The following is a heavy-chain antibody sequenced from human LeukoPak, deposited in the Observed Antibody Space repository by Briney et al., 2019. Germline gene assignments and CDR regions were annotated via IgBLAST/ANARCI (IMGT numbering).Heavy chain of an antibody. CDR2: MNPNSGNT. D-gene: IGHD1-1*01. CDR3: ARGPPFTLRGQHHYYYGMDV. CDR1: GYTFTSYD. J-gene: IGHJ6*02. Sequence: ASAKVSCKASGYTFTSYDINWVRQATGQGLEWMGWMNPNSGNTGYAQKFQGRVTMTRNTSISTAYMELSSLRSEDTAVYYCARGPPFTLRGQHHYYYGMDVWGQGTTVTVSS. V-gene: IGHV1-8*01.